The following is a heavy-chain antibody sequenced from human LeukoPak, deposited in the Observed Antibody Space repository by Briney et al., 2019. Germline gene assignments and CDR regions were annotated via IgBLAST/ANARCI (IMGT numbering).Heavy chain of an antibody. CDR3: ATQWELHPAF. Sequence: GALRLSCAASGFTFSSYSMNWVGQAPGKGVEGVSYITRGGSARYYADSVKGLFTISRDNAQNPLYLQMNSLRPEDTAVYYCATQWELHPAFWGQGTLVTVSS. D-gene: IGHD1-26*01. CDR1: GFTFSSYS. CDR2: ITRGGSAR. J-gene: IGHJ4*02. V-gene: IGHV3-48*01.